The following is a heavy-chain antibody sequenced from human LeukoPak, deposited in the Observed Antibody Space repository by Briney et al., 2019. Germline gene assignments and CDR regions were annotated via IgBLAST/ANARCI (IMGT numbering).Heavy chain of an antibody. CDR1: GFTFTSYS. CDR3: ARDRPYYSYCFDI. D-gene: IGHD2-21*01. J-gene: IGHJ3*02. V-gene: IGHV3-48*01. CDR2: ISSSGSTI. Sequence: PGWSLRLSCAASGFTFTSYSMNWVRQAPGKGLEWVSYISSSGSTISYADSVKGRFTISRDNAKNSLYLQMNSLRAEDTAVYYCARDRPYYSYCFDIWGQGTMVTVSS.